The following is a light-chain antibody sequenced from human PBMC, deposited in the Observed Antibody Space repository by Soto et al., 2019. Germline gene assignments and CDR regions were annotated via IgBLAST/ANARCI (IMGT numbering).Light chain of an antibody. J-gene: IGKJ1*01. CDR3: LQDYNFPAWT. CDR2: AAS. CDR1: QAIRNE. Sequence: AIQVTQSTSSLSASVGDRVIITCRASQAIRNELGWYQQKPGKPPKLLIYAASILQSGVPSRFSGSGSGTDFTLTVSSLQPEDFATYYCLQDYNFPAWTFGQGTKVEIK. V-gene: IGKV1-6*01.